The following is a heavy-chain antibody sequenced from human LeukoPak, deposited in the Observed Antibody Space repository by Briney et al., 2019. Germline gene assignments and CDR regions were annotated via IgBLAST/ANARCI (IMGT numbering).Heavy chain of an antibody. CDR3: ARGASRWNYFDY. V-gene: IGHV3-53*01. CDR2: IYSGGNT. Sequence: GGSLRLSCAASGFTVSSNFLRWVRQAPGKGLEWVSVIYSGGNTYYADSVKGRFTISRDNSKNTLYLQMNSLRAEDTAVYYCARGASRWNYFDYWGQGTLVTVSS. D-gene: IGHD4-23*01. J-gene: IGHJ4*02. CDR1: GFTVSSNF.